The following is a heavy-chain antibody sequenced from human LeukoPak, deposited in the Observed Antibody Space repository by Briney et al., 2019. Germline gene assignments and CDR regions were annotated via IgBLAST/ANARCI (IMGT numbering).Heavy chain of an antibody. Sequence: SETLSLTCTVPGGSISSYYWSWIRQPPGKGLEWIGYIYYSGSTNYNPSLKSRVTISVDTSKNQFSLKLSSVTAADTAVYYCARLVAVAGPFDYWGQGTLVTASS. J-gene: IGHJ4*02. D-gene: IGHD6-19*01. CDR1: GGSISSYY. CDR3: ARLVAVAGPFDY. V-gene: IGHV4-59*01. CDR2: IYYSGST.